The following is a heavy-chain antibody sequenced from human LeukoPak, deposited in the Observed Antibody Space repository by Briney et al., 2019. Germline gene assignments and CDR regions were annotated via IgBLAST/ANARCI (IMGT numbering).Heavy chain of an antibody. D-gene: IGHD6-13*01. CDR3: STGEVPYIAAAGTDYYYYYYMDV. Sequence: GGSLRLSCAASGVTFSNAWMNWVRQAPGKGLEWVGRIKSKTDGWTTDYAAPVKGRFTISRDDSKNTLYLQMNSLKTEDTAVYYCSTGEVPYIAAAGTDYYYYYYMDVGGKGTTVTVAS. V-gene: IGHV3-15*01. J-gene: IGHJ6*03. CDR1: GVTFSNAW. CDR2: IKSKTDGWTT.